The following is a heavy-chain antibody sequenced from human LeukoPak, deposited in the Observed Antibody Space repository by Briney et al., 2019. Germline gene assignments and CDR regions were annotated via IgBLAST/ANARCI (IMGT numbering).Heavy chain of an antibody. Sequence: GGSLRLSCAASGFTFSSYWMSWVRQAPGKGLEWEANIKQDGSEKYYVDSVKGRFTISRDNAKNSLYLQMNSLRAEDTALYYCAKSVRYFDWLPGYWGQGTLVTVSS. CDR2: IKQDGSEK. V-gene: IGHV3-7*03. D-gene: IGHD3-9*01. CDR1: GFTFSSYW. J-gene: IGHJ4*02. CDR3: AKSVRYFDWLPGY.